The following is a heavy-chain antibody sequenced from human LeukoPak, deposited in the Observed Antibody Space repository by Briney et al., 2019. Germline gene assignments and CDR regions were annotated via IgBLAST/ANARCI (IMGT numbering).Heavy chain of an antibody. CDR1: GFTFSSYT. J-gene: IGHJ3*02. Sequence: PGGSLRLSCAASGFTFSSYTMNWLRQAPAKGLEWVSSLSGTGRYIYYADLMKGRFTISRDNAKNSLYLQMNSLRAEDTAVYYCARSLRDAFDIWGQGTMVTVSS. V-gene: IGHV3-21*06. CDR3: ARSLRDAFDI. CDR2: LSGTGRYI.